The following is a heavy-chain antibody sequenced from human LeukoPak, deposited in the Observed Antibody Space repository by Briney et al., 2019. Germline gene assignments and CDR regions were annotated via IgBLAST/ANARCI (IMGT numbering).Heavy chain of an antibody. D-gene: IGHD3-22*01. V-gene: IGHV3-30*18. CDR2: ISYDGSNK. CDR3: AKEYHYYDSGGAFDY. J-gene: IGHJ4*02. Sequence: PGGSLRLSCAASGFTFSSYGMHWVRQAPGKGLEWVAVISYDGSNKYYADSVKGRFTISRDNSKNTLYLQMNSLRAEDTAVYYCAKEYHYYDSGGAFDYWGQGTLVTVSS. CDR1: GFTFSSYG.